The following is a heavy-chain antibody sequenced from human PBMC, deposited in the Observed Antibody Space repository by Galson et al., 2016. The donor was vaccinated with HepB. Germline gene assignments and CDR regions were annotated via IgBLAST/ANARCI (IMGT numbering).Heavy chain of an antibody. CDR2: IYWDDDK. V-gene: IGHV2-5*02. CDR1: GFSLSTSRVG. D-gene: IGHD6-13*01. J-gene: IGHJ4*02. Sequence: PALVKPTPTLTLTCTFSGFSLSTSRVGVGWIRQPPGKALEWLAVIYWDDDKRYSPSLKSRLTITKDTAKNQVVLTMTNMDPVDTATYFCAHRPGAAAPFDYWGQGTLVTASA. CDR3: AHRPGAAAPFDY.